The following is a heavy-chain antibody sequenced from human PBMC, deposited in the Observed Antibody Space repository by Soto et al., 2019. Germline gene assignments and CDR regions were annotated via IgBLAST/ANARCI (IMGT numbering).Heavy chain of an antibody. J-gene: IGHJ6*02. D-gene: IGHD2-21*02. Sequence: PSETLSLTCAVSGGSFSGFYWTWIRQPPGEGLEWIGEINHSGTTNFNPSLRSRLTISLDSSKKHFSLKLTSMTAADAAVYYCARADRTLVTSYGLDVWGQGTTVTVPS. V-gene: IGHV4-34*01. CDR2: INHSGTT. CDR3: ARADRTLVTSYGLDV. CDR1: GGSFSGFY.